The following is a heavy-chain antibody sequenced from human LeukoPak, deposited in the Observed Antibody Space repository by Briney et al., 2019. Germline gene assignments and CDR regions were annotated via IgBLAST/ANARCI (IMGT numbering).Heavy chain of an antibody. D-gene: IGHD5-24*01. CDR2: IYYSGST. J-gene: IGHJ4*02. CDR1: GGSISSGGYY. CDR3: ARGGDGYNLRGVGY. V-gene: IGHV4-31*03. Sequence: PSETLSLTCTVSGGSISSGGYYWSWIRQHPGKGLEWIGYIYYSGSTYYNPSLKSRVTISVDTSKNQFSLKLSSVTAADTAVYYCARGGDGYNLRGVGYWGQGTLVTVSS.